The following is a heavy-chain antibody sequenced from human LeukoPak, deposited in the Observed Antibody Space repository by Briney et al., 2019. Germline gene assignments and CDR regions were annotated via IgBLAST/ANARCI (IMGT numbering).Heavy chain of an antibody. Sequence: PGGSLSLSCAASGFTFSSYAMSWVRQAPGKGLEWVSAISGSGGSTFYTDSVKGRFTISRDNSKNTLYLQMNSLRAEDTAVYYCAKDLKGYYGSGSYAHWGQGTLVTVSS. CDR3: AKDLKGYYGSGSYAH. CDR1: GFTFSSYA. J-gene: IGHJ4*02. CDR2: ISGSGGST. V-gene: IGHV3-23*01. D-gene: IGHD3-10*01.